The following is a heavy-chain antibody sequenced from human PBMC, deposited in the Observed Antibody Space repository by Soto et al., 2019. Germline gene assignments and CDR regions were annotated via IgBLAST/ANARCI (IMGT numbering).Heavy chain of an antibody. Sequence: EVQLVESGGGLVQPGGSLRLSCAASGFTFDKYHMSWVRQAQGKGLECVANIKPDGSEINYVDSAKGRFTIARDNAKNSVYLQMNSLRAEDTALYYCVSGWGCGWGQGTLVTVSS. CDR1: GFTFDKYH. D-gene: IGHD3-10*01. CDR2: IKPDGSEI. J-gene: IGHJ4*02. CDR3: VSGWGCG. V-gene: IGHV3-7*01.